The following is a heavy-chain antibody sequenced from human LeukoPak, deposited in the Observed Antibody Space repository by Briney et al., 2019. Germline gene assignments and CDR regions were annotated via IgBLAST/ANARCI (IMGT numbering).Heavy chain of an antibody. CDR3: ARKTAMVWYYYYYMGV. D-gene: IGHD5-18*01. CDR1: GGSLSGYY. J-gene: IGHJ6*03. CDR2: INHSGST. V-gene: IGHV4-34*01. Sequence: SETLSLTCAVSGGSLSGYYWTWIRQPPGKGLEWIGEINHSGSTNYNPSLKSRVTISVDTSKNQFSLKLSSVTAADTAVYYCARKTAMVWYYYYYMGVWGKGTTVTISS.